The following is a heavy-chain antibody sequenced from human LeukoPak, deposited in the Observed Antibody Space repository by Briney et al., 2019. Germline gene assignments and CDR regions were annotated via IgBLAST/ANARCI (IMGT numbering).Heavy chain of an antibody. Sequence: GGSLRLSCAASGFIFSSYGMHWVRQAPGKGLEWVAFISHDGGNKKYGDSVKGRFTISRDNSKNTVYLQMNSLRPEDTALYYCARDKSYFGSGNYHYFDSWGQGALVIVSS. V-gene: IGHV3-30*03. CDR1: GFIFSSYG. CDR2: ISHDGGNK. CDR3: ARDKSYFGSGNYHYFDS. D-gene: IGHD3-10*01. J-gene: IGHJ4*02.